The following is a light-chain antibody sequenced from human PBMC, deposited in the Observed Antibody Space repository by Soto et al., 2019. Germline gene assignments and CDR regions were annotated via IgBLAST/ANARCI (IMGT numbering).Light chain of an antibody. CDR2: GAS. V-gene: IGKV3-20*01. CDR1: QSVSSSY. CDR3: QQYGSSPQT. J-gene: IGKJ2*01. Sequence: EIVLTQSPGTLSLSPGERATLSCRASQSVSSSYLAWYQQKPGQAPRLLIYGASSRTTGIPDRFSGSGSGTDFTLTISRLEPEDFAVYSCQQYGSSPQTFGQGTKLEIK.